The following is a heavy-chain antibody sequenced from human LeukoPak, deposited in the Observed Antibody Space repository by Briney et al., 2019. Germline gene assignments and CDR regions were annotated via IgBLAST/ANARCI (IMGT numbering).Heavy chain of an antibody. D-gene: IGHD3-16*01. CDR1: GFTFSSNW. V-gene: IGHV3-30*18. J-gene: IGHJ3*02. CDR3: AKGKFGGPFDVSDI. Sequence: GGSLRLSCAASGFTFSSNWMTWVRQAPGKGLEWVAVISYEGSNKYYADSVKGRFTISRDNSKNTLFLQMNSLRAEDTALFYCAKGKFGGPFDVSDIWGQGTTVTVSS. CDR2: ISYEGSNK.